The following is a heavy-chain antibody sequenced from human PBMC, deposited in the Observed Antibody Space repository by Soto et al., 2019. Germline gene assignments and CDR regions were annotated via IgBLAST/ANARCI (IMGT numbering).Heavy chain of an antibody. J-gene: IGHJ6*02. CDR2: INHSGST. Sequence: TSETLSLTCAVYGWSGGSFSGYYWSWIRQPPGKRLGWIGEINHSGSTNYNPSLKSRVTISVDTSKNQFSLKLSSVTAADTAVYYCARHNYDSSGYYHYYYGMDVWGQGTTVTVSS. CDR1: GWSGGSFSGYY. CDR3: ARHNYDSSGYYHYYYGMDV. V-gene: IGHV4-34*01. D-gene: IGHD3-22*01.